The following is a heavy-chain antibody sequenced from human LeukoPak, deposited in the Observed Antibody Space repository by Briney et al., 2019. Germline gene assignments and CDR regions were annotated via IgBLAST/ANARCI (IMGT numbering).Heavy chain of an antibody. D-gene: IGHD5-24*01. Sequence: ASVKVSCKASGYTFTGYYMHWVRQAPGQGLEWMGWINPNSGGTNYAQKFQGRVTMTRDTSISTAYMELSRLRSDDTAVYYCARDHGDGYNNFYFDYWGQGTLVTVSS. J-gene: IGHJ4*02. CDR1: GYTFTGYY. CDR3: ARDHGDGYNNFYFDY. V-gene: IGHV1-2*02. CDR2: INPNSGGT.